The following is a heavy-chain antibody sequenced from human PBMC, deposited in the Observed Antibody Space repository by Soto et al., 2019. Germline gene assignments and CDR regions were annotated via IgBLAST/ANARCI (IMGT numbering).Heavy chain of an antibody. D-gene: IGHD3-10*01. CDR1: GYTFTSYY. CDR3: ARVWLSITMVRGGILYLSWFDP. Sequence: ASVKVSCKASGYTFTSYYINWVRQATGQGLEWMGWMNPNSGNTGYAQKFQGRVTMTRNTSISTAYMELSSLRSEDTAVYYCARVWLSITMVRGGILYLSWFDPWGQGTLVTVSS. V-gene: IGHV1-8*01. CDR2: MNPNSGNT. J-gene: IGHJ5*02.